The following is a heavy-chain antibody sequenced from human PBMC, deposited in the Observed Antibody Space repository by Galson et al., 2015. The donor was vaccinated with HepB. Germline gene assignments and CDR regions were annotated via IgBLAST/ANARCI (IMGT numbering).Heavy chain of an antibody. Sequence: TLSLTCTVSGGSISSGGYYWSWIRQHPGKGLEWIGYIYYSGSTYYNPSLKSRVTISVDTSKNQFSLKLSSVTAADTAVYYCARGAQQQLLAFDIWGQGTMVTVSS. CDR1: GGSISSGGYY. CDR2: IYYSGST. CDR3: ARGAQQQLLAFDI. J-gene: IGHJ3*02. V-gene: IGHV4-31*03. D-gene: IGHD6-13*01.